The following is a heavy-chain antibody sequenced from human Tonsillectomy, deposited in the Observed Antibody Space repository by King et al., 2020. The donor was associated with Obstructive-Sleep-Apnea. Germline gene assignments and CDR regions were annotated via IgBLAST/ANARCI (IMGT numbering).Heavy chain of an antibody. CDR2: IRYCVSRQ. J-gene: IGHJ4*02. D-gene: IGHD3-9*01. V-gene: IGHV3-30*02. CDR3: AKDVREGYDILTGKQN. CDR1: GFAFSNYG. Sequence: VQLVESGGGVVQPGGSLRLSCTASGFAFSNYGMHWVRQAPGKGLEWVAFIRYCVSRQYYAESVKGRLTISRDNSNKTLYVQISSLKTEDTAVYYCAKDVREGYDILTGKQNWGQGTMVTVSS.